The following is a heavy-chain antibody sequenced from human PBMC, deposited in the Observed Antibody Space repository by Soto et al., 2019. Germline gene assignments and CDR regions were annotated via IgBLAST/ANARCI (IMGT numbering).Heavy chain of an antibody. D-gene: IGHD3-10*01. V-gene: IGHV4-30-4*01. J-gene: IGHJ6*02. CDR3: AREAGGGITMVRGVSSYGMDV. CDR2: IYYSGST. Sequence: PSETLSLTCTVSGGSISSGDYYWSWIRQPPGKGLEWIGYIYYSGSTYYNPSLKSRVTISVDTSKNQFSLKLSSVTAADTAVYYCAREAGGGITMVRGVSSYGMDVWGQGTTVTVSS. CDR1: GGSISSGDYY.